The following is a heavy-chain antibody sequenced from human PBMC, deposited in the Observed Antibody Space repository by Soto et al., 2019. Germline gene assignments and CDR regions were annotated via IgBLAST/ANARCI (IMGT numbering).Heavy chain of an antibody. J-gene: IGHJ4*02. D-gene: IGHD5-18*01. Sequence: QVQLVQSGAEVKKPGSSVKVSCKASGGTFSSYAISWVRQAPGQGLEWMGGIIPIFGTANYAQKFQGRVTITADESTRTAYMELSSLRSEDTAVYYCARGEGYSYGGPVGYFDYWGQGTLVTVSS. CDR3: ARGEGYSYGGPVGYFDY. V-gene: IGHV1-69*01. CDR2: IIPIFGTA. CDR1: GGTFSSYA.